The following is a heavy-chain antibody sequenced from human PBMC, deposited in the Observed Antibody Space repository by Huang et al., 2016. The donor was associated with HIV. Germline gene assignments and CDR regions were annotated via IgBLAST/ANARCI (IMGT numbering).Heavy chain of an antibody. J-gene: IGHJ6*02. CDR1: GYRFRSNW. Sequence: EVQLVQSGAEVKKPGESLKISCKGSGYRFRSNWIGGVRQMPGKGLEGMGISNPGDSETRYSPSCQGQVTISADKPINTAYLQWSSLKASDTAMYYCARLIGSPSFYYGLDVWGQVTTVTVSS. CDR2: SNPGDSET. D-gene: IGHD3-10*01. V-gene: IGHV5-51*01. CDR3: ARLIGSPSFYYGLDV.